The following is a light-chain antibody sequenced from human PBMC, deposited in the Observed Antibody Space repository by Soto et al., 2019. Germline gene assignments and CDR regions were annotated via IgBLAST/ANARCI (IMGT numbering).Light chain of an antibody. V-gene: IGKV1-5*03. Sequence: DIQLTQSPSTLSASVGDRVTITCRASQTISSWLAWYQQKPGKAPNFLIYKTSNLESGFPSRFSGSGSGTEFTLTISSLQPDDVATYYCQYYNDYCWTFGQGTKVEIK. CDR3: QYYNDYCWT. CDR2: KTS. J-gene: IGKJ1*01. CDR1: QTISSW.